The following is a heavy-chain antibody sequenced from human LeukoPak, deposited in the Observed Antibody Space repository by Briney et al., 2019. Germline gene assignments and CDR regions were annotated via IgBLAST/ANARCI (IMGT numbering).Heavy chain of an antibody. D-gene: IGHD6-13*01. CDR3: ARLRVGIAAAGSNHYYMDV. CDR1: GYSISSGYY. Sequence: PSETLSLTCAVSGYSISSGYYWGWIRQPPGKGLEWIASLYHSGSTYSSPSLKSRVTISIATSKSQFSLKLSSVTAADTAVYYCARLRVGIAAAGSNHYYMDVWGKGTTVTVSS. J-gene: IGHJ6*03. V-gene: IGHV4-38-2*01. CDR2: LYHSGST.